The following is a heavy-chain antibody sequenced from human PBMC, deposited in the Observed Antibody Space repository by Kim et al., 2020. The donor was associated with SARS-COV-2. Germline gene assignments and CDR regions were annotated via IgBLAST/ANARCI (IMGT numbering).Heavy chain of an antibody. J-gene: IGHJ2*01. CDR1: GYTFTSYY. Sequence: ASVKVSCKASGYTFTSYYMHWVRQAPGQGLEWMGIINPSGGSTSYAQKFQGRVTMTRDTSTSTVYMELSSLRSEDTAVYYCAREGVLWFGESPRLWYFDLWGRGTMVTVSS. D-gene: IGHD3-10*01. V-gene: IGHV1-46*01. CDR2: INPSGGST. CDR3: AREGVLWFGESPRLWYFDL.